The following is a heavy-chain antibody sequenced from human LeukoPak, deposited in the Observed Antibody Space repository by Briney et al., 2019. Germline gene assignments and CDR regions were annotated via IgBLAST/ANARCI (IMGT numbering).Heavy chain of an antibody. J-gene: IGHJ4*02. CDR1: GFIFSEYG. D-gene: IGHD1-26*01. V-gene: IGHV3-30*02. CDR2: IRYDGSQN. CDR3: VKAVVGRISNFDF. Sequence: PGGSLRLSCAASGFIFSEYGMHWVRQAPGKGLEWVAFIRYDGSQNHLTDSVKGRFTVSRDDSRSTLYLQMDSLTVEDTAVYYCVKAVVGRISNFDFWGQGTLVTVSS.